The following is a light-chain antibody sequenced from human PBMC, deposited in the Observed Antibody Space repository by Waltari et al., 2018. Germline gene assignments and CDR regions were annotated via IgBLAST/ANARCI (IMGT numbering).Light chain of an antibody. CDR2: GAS. V-gene: IGKV1-9*01. Sequence: IQLTQSPSSLSASVGDRVTVTCRASQVIANYLVWYQQKPRKAPKVLIYGASTLHSGVPSRFNGSRSGTDFTLTISNLQPEDFATYFCQQINIYPYTFGGGTKVEIK. CDR1: QVIANY. J-gene: IGKJ4*01. CDR3: QQINIYPYT.